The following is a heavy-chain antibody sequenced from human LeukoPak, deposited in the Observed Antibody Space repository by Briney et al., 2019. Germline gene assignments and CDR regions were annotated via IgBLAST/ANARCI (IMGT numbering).Heavy chain of an antibody. CDR3: AKESGLAVAGTACDY. Sequence: GGSLRLSCAASGFTFSSYAMSWVRQAPGKGLEWVSAIGGSGGSTYYADSVKGRFTISRDNSKNTLYLQMNSLRTEDTAVYFCAKESGLAVAGTACDYWGQGTLVTVSS. V-gene: IGHV3-23*01. CDR1: GFTFSSYA. D-gene: IGHD6-13*01. CDR2: IGGSGGST. J-gene: IGHJ4*02.